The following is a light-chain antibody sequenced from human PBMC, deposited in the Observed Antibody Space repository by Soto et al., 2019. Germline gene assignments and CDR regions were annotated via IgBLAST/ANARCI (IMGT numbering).Light chain of an antibody. J-gene: IGKJ1*01. CDR3: QQYGSSPTT. CDR2: GAS. Sequence: EILMTQSPATLSVSPWERATLSCRASQSVGRNLAWYQQKPGQAPRLLIFGASNRATGIPARFSGSGSGTDFTLTISRLEPEDSAVYHCQQYGSSPTTFGQGTKVDIK. CDR1: QSVGRN. V-gene: IGKV3-20*01.